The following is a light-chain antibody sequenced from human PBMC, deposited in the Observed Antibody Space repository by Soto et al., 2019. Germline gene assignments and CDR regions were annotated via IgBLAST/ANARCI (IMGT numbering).Light chain of an antibody. J-gene: IGKJ4*01. CDR1: QDIRSS. Sequence: EIVMAQSPSTLSVSAGGRVTLSCRASQDIRSSLAWYQQKPGQAPRLLIYGASIRATGVPATFSGSGSGTEFTLSISSLQSEHLGVYYCQQDSSWPLTFGGGTKVDIK. CDR3: QQDSSWPLT. CDR2: GAS. V-gene: IGKV3-15*01.